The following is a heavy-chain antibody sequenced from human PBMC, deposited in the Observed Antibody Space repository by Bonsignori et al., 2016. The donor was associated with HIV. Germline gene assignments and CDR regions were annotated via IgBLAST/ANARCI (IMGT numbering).Heavy chain of an antibody. Sequence: VRQAPGKGLEWVAVISYDGSNKYYADSVKGRLTISRDNSKNTVFLQLNSLGPEDTALYYCARVGSGSYYHPLDYWGQGTLVTVSS. CDR2: ISYDGSNK. D-gene: IGHD3-10*01. J-gene: IGHJ4*02. V-gene: IGHV3-30-3*01. CDR3: ARVGSGSYYHPLDY.